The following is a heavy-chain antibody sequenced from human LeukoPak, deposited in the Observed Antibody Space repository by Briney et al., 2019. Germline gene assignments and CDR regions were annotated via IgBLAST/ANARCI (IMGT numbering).Heavy chain of an antibody. V-gene: IGHV4-39*01. Sequence: SETLSLTCTVSGGSISSSIYYWGWIRQPPGKGLEWIGSIYYSGSTYYNPSLKSRVTISVDTSKNQFSLKLSSVTAADTAVYYCARHFPSRQIDYWGQGTLVTVSS. CDR2: IYYSGST. CDR3: ARHFPSRQIDY. J-gene: IGHJ4*02. CDR1: GGSISSSIYY.